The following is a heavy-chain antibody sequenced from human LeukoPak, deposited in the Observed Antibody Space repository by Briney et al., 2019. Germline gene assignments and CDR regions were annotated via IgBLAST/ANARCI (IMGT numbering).Heavy chain of an antibody. CDR3: APESSGWYGSGY. J-gene: IGHJ4*02. V-gene: IGHV1-69*02. D-gene: IGHD6-19*01. CDR2: IIPILGIA. CDR1: GGTFSSYT. Sequence: EASVKVSCKASGGTFSSYTISRVRQAPGQGLEWMGRIIPILGIANYAQKFQGRVTITADKSTSTAYMELSSLRSEDTAVYYCAPESSGWYGSGYWGQGTLVTVSS.